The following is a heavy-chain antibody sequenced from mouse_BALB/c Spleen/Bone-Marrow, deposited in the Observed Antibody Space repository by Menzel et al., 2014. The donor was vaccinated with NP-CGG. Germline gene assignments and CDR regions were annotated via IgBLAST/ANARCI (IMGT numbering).Heavy chain of an antibody. CDR2: IHYSGNT. D-gene: IGHD1-1*01. CDR3: ARETAIVADFDY. V-gene: IGHV3-1*02. Sequence: DVMLVESGPDLVKPSQSVSLTCAVTAYSITSDYGWHWIRQFPGNRLEWMAYIHYSGNTDYNPSLKSRISITRDTSKNQFFLQLNSVTTEDTATYYCARETAIVADFDYWGPGTTLTVSS. J-gene: IGHJ2*01. CDR1: AYSITSDYG.